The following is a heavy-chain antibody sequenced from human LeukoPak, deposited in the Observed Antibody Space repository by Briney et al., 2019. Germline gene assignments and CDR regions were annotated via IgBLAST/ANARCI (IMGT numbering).Heavy chain of an antibody. CDR3: ASNNWNYYFDY. CDR1: GGSISSSSYY. D-gene: IGHD1-7*01. J-gene: IGHJ4*02. V-gene: IGHV4-39*07. Sequence: SETLSLTCTVSGGSISSSSYYWGWIRQPPGKGLEWIGSIYYCGSTYYNPSLKSRVTISVDTSKNQFSLKLSSVTAADTAVYYCASNNWNYYFDYWGQGTLVTVSS. CDR2: IYYCGST.